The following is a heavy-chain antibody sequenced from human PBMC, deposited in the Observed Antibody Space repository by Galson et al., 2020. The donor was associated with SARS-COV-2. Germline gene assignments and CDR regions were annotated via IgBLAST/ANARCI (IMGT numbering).Heavy chain of an antibody. CDR2: INRDGTQA. J-gene: IGHJ4*02. CDR3: ARILPSGYYDH. CDR1: GFTFRGYW. V-gene: IGHV3-7*01. D-gene: IGHD1-1*01. Sequence: GGSLRLSCTASGFTFRGYWMTWVRQPPGRGLEWVAYINRDGTQADYVDSARGRLTISRDNVESSVYLQMNSLRAEDTAVYYCARILPSGYYDHWGQGTLVTVSS.